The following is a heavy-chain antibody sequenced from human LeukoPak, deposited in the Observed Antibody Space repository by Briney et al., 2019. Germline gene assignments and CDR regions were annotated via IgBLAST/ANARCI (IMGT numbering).Heavy chain of an antibody. Sequence: SETLSLTCTVSGGSISSGGYYWSWIRQHPGKGLEWIGYIYYSGSTYYNPSLKSRVTISVDTSKNQFSLKLSSVTAADTAVYYCARGGVDYYDSSGYYSAFDYWGQGTLVTVSS. J-gene: IGHJ4*02. CDR1: GGSISSGGYY. CDR2: IYYSGST. CDR3: ARGGVDYYDSSGYYSAFDY. V-gene: IGHV4-31*03. D-gene: IGHD3-22*01.